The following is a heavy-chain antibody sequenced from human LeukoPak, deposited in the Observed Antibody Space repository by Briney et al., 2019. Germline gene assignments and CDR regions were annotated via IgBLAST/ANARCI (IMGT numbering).Heavy chain of an antibody. J-gene: IGHJ4*02. CDR1: GGTFSSYT. V-gene: IGHV1-69*02. D-gene: IGHD1-26*01. Sequence: SVKVSCKASGGTFSSYTISWVRQAPGQGLEWIGRIIPILGIANYAQKFQGRVTITADKSTSTAYMELSSLRSEDTAVYYCARALSGSYRFDYWGQGTLVTVSS. CDR2: IIPILGIA. CDR3: ARALSGSYRFDY.